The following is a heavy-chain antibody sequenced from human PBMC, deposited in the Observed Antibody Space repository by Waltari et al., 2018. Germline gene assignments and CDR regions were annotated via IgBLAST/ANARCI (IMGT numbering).Heavy chain of an antibody. CDR1: GGSISSSSYY. D-gene: IGHD6-6*01. CDR3: ARVGCSSSSGGGDY. Sequence: QLQLQESGPGLVKPSETLSLTCTVSGGSISSSSYYWGWIRQPPGKGLEWIGSIYYSGSTYYNPSLKSRVTISVDTSKNQFSRKLSSGTAADTAVYYWARVGCSSSSGGGDYWGQGILVNV. CDR2: IYYSGST. J-gene: IGHJ4*02. V-gene: IGHV4-39*07.